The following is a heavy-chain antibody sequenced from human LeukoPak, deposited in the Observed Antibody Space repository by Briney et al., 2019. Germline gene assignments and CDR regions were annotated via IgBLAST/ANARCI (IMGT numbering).Heavy chain of an antibody. CDR1: GGSISSGSYY. J-gene: IGHJ3*02. Sequence: SETLSLTCTVSGGSISSGSYYWSWIRQPAGKGLEWIGRIYTSGSTNYNPSLKSRVTISVDTSKNQFSLKLSSVTAADTAVYYCARTIAVPAAIAQAAFDIWGQGTMVTVSS. CDR2: IYTSGST. D-gene: IGHD2-2*01. V-gene: IGHV4-61*02. CDR3: ARTIAVPAAIAQAAFDI.